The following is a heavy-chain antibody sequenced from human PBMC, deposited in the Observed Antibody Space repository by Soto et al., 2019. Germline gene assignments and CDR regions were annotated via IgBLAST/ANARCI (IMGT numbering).Heavy chain of an antibody. J-gene: IGHJ6*02. Sequence: RWSLRLSCSASGFTCSSYAMSWLRKAPGKGLEWISAISCSGGSTYYAYSVKGRFTISIDNSKNTLYLQMNSLRAEDTAVYNHAKERYPRIAVYYDYGMDVWGQGTTVTVAS. CDR2: ISCSGGST. CDR3: AKERYPRIAVYYDYGMDV. CDR1: GFTCSSYA. D-gene: IGHD6-19*01. V-gene: IGHV3-23*01.